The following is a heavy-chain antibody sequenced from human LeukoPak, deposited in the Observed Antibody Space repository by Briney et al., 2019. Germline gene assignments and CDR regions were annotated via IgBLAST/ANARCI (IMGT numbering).Heavy chain of an antibody. CDR1: GGTFSSYA. CDR3: ARDMNTCGGVIVQLDY. J-gene: IGHJ4*02. V-gene: IGHV1-69*04. CDR2: IIPILGIA. D-gene: IGHD3-16*02. Sequence: SVKLSCEASGGTFSSYAISWVRRAPGQGLEWVGRIIPILGIANYAQTLRGGVTITADKSTSRAYRDLSSLRSEDRAVYYCARDMNTCGGVIVQLDYRGQPT.